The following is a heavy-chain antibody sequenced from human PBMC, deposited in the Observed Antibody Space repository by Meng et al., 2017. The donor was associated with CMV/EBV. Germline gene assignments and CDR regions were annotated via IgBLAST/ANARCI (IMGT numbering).Heavy chain of an antibody. CDR1: GFTFSRYA. CDR2: ISGSGGST. J-gene: IGHJ4*02. CDR3: AKVSPLINSYYFDY. Sequence: GGSLRLSCAASGFTFSRYAMSWVRQAPGKGLEWVSTISGSGGSTYYADSVKGRFTISRDISKNTLYLQMNSLRAEDTAVYYCAKVSPLINSYYFDYWGQGTLVTVSS. V-gene: IGHV3-23*01. D-gene: IGHD4-23*01.